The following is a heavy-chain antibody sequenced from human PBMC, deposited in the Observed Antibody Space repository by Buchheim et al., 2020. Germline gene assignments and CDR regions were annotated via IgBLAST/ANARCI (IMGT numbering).Heavy chain of an antibody. Sequence: QVQLVESGGGLVKPGGSLRLSCAASGFTFSDYYMSWIRQAPGKGLEWVSYISSSSSYTNYADSVKGRFTISRDNAKNSLLLQMNSLRAEDTAVYYYATRGGYSSGWYVADYFDYWGQGTL. CDR1: GFTFSDYY. D-gene: IGHD6-19*01. CDR3: ATRGGYSSGWYVADYFDY. V-gene: IGHV3-11*06. CDR2: ISSSSSYT. J-gene: IGHJ4*02.